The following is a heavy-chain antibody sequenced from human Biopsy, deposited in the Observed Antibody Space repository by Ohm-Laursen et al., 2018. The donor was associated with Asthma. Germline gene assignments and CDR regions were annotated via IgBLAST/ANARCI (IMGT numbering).Heavy chain of an antibody. D-gene: IGHD1-26*01. CDR1: GGTFNTYV. J-gene: IGHJ4*02. CDR2: INSVFGTT. Sequence: GASVKVSCQSLGGTFNTYVIGWVRQAPGQGLEWMGGINSVFGTTTYPQKFQDRVTITADDSTSTVYMELSSLRSEDTALYYCAKGEWELLEANFDYWGQGTLVTVSS. V-gene: IGHV1-69*13. CDR3: AKGEWELLEANFDY.